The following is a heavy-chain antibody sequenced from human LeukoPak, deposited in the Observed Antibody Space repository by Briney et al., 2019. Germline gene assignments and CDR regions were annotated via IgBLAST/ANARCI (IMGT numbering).Heavy chain of an antibody. D-gene: IGHD3-3*01. CDR1: GFTFSNAW. V-gene: IGHV3-15*01. Sequence: GGSLRLSCAASGFTFSNAWMSWVRQAPGKGLEWVGRIKSKTDGGTTDYAAPVKGRFTISRDDSKNTLYLQMNSLKTEDTAVYYCTTQTDYDFWSGYYGDFDYGGQGTLVTVSS. J-gene: IGHJ4*02. CDR2: IKSKTDGGTT. CDR3: TTQTDYDFWSGYYGDFDY.